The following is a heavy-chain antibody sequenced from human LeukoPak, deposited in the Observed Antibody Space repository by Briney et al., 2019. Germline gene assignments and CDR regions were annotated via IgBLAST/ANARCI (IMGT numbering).Heavy chain of an antibody. CDR1: GHTFTSYG. J-gene: IGHJ4*02. CDR2: ISAYNGNT. D-gene: IGHD6-13*01. CDR3: ARDPYSSSWFFDY. V-gene: IGHV1-18*01. Sequence: AASVTVSFKASGHTFTSYGISWVRQAPGQGLEWMGWISAYNGNTNYAQKLQGRVTMTTDTSTSTAYMELRSLRSDDTAVYYCARDPYSSSWFFDYWGQGTLVTVSS.